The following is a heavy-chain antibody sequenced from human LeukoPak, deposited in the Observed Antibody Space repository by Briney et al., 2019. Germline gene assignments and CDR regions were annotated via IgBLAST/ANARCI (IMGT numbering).Heavy chain of an antibody. D-gene: IGHD3-22*01. V-gene: IGHV7-4-1*02. J-gene: IGHJ3*02. Sequence: ASVTVSCTASGYTFTSYAMNWVRQAPGQGLEWMGWINTNTGNPTYAQGFTGRFVFSLDTSVSTAYLQISSLKAEDTAVYYCARGVRQDAFDIWGQGTMVTVSS. CDR3: ARGVRQDAFDI. CDR1: GYTFTSYA. CDR2: INTNTGNP.